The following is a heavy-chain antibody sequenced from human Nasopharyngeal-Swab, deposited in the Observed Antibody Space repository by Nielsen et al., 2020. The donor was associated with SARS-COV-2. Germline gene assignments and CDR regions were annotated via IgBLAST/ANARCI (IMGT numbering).Heavy chain of an antibody. V-gene: IGHV4-30-4*01. CDR1: GDSINRADFY. CDR3: ARAPTGGYMEFDS. CDR2: FYYGGST. J-gene: IGHJ4*02. Sequence: SETLSLTCSVSGDSINRADFYWSWIRQPPGKGLEWIGYFYYGGSTYYNPSLKSRVVMSMDTSKNHFSLKLSSVTVADTAVYFCARAPTGGYMEFDSWGPGTLVTVSS. D-gene: IGHD3-16*01.